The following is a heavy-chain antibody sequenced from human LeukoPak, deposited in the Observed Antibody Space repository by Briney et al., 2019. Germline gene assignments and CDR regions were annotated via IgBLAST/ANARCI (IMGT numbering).Heavy chain of an antibody. Sequence: SETLSLTCTISGGSIRSGGHYWGWIRQPPGKGLEWIGSMYYSGNTHYNPSLKSRVTISVDAPKNQFSLYLTSVTAADAAVYYCVRHSGDIYTPSDYWGQGTLVTVSS. V-gene: IGHV4-39*01. CDR1: GGSIRSGGHY. J-gene: IGHJ4*02. CDR3: VRHSGDIYTPSDY. CDR2: MYYSGNT. D-gene: IGHD2-2*02.